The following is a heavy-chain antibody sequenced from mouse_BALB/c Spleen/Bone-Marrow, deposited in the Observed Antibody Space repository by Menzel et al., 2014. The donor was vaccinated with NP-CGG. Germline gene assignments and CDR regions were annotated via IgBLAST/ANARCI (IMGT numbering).Heavy chain of an antibody. V-gene: IGHV1-54*01. CDR1: GYAFTNYW. CDR2: INPGSGGI. CDR3: ARELGRGFAY. Sequence: QVQLKESGVELVRPGTSVKVSCKASGYAFTNYWIEWVKQRPGQGLEWIGVINPGSGGINYNEKFKGKATLTADKSSNTAYMQLSSLTSGDSAVYFCARELGRGFAYWGQGTLVTVSA. J-gene: IGHJ3*01. D-gene: IGHD4-1*01.